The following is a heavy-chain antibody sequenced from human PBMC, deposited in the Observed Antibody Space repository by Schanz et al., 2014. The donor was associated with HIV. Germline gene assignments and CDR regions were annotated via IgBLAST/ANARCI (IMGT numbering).Heavy chain of an antibody. V-gene: IGHV3-21*04. CDR1: GFTFRDSV. J-gene: IGHJ6*02. Sequence: EESGGGLVQPGGSLRLSCAASGFTFRDSVVSWVRQAPGKGLEWIASISSTSTYRFYADSVKGRFTISRDNAKNSLYLQMNSLRAEDTAVYYCARGEDDISGPDGMDVWGQGTTVTVSS. CDR3: ARGEDDISGPDGMDV. CDR2: ISSTSTYR. D-gene: IGHD3-22*01.